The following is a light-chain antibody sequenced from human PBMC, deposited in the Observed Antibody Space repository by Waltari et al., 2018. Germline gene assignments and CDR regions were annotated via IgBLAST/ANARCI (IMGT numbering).Light chain of an antibody. V-gene: IGKV3-20*01. CDR1: QSVGRT. CDR3: QHYVRLPVT. J-gene: IGKJ1*01. Sequence: IVLTQSPRTLSLSPGERATLSCTASQSVGRTLAGYQKRPGQAPRLLIYGASTRATAIPDRFSVSGSGTDFSLTISRLEPEDFAVYYCQHYVRLPVTFGQGPRWKS. CDR2: GAS.